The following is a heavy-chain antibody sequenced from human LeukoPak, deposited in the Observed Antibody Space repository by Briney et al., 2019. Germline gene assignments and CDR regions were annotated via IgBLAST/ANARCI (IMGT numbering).Heavy chain of an antibody. D-gene: IGHD3-10*01. CDR3: ASYSGRITMVRVFDY. CDR2: ISYDGSNK. Sequence: GGSLRLSCAASGFTFSSYAMHWVRQAPGKGLEWMAVISYDGSNKYYADSVKGRFTISKDNSKNTLYLQMNSLRAEDTAVYYCASYSGRITMVRVFDYWGQGTLVTVSS. V-gene: IGHV3-30*04. CDR1: GFTFSSYA. J-gene: IGHJ4*02.